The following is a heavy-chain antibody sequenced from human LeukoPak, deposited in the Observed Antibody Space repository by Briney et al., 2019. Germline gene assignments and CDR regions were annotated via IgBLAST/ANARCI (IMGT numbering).Heavy chain of an antibody. J-gene: IGHJ4*02. D-gene: IGHD3-22*01. CDR3: ARGFPPRMYYDRSGYYSYYFDY. CDR1: GYTFTSYG. CDR2: ISAYNGNT. V-gene: IGHV1-18*01. Sequence: ASVKVSCKASGYTFTSYGISWVRQAPGQGLEWMGWISAYNGNTKYAQKLQGRVTMTTDTSTSTAYMELRSLTSDDTAVYFCARGFPPRMYYDRSGYYSYYFDYWGQGTLVTVSS.